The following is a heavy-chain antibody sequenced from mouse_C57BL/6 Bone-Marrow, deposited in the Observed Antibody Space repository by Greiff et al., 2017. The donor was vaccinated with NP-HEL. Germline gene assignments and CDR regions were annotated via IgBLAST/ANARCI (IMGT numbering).Heavy chain of an antibody. J-gene: IGHJ3*01. CDR2: ISYDGSN. Sequence: EVQLQESGPGLVKPSQSLSLTCSVTGYSITSGYYWNWIRQFPGNKLEWMGYISYDGSNNYNPSLKNRISITRDTSKNQFFLKLNSVTTEDTATYYCARGEPRWFAYWGQGTLVTVSA. CDR3: ARGEPRWFAY. CDR1: GYSITSGYY. V-gene: IGHV3-6*01.